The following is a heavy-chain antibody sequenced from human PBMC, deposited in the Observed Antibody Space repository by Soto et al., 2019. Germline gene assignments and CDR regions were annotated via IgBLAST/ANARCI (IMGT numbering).Heavy chain of an antibody. CDR2: ISYDGSNK. V-gene: IGHV3-30*03. CDR3: STSPLNLGLSG. CDR1: GFTFSSYG. Sequence: QVQLVESGGGVVQPGRSLRLSCAASGFTFSSYGMHWVRQAPGKGLEWVALISYDGSNKYYPDSVKGRFTISRDNSKKALLLQINRLRAEDTAVVFFSTSPLNLGLSGWGQGTLVTVSS. D-gene: IGHD7-27*01. J-gene: IGHJ4*02.